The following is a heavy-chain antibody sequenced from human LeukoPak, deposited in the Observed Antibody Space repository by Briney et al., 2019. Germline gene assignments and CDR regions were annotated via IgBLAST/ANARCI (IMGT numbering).Heavy chain of an antibody. CDR2: IWFDGTNK. CDR1: GFTFSSFG. CDR3: AKADSQGYVGVVDY. V-gene: IGHV3-33*06. D-gene: IGHD5-12*01. J-gene: IGHJ4*02. Sequence: GGSLRLSCAASGFTFSSFGMHWVRQAPGKGLEWVAVIWFDGTNKYYADSVKGRFTISRDNSKNTLYLQMNSLRAEDTAVYYCAKADSQGYVGVVDYWGQGTLVTVSS.